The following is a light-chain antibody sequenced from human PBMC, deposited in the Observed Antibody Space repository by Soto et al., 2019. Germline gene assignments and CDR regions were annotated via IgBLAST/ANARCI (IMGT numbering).Light chain of an antibody. CDR1: QSISSY. V-gene: IGKV1-39*01. Sequence: DVQMSQSPSSLSTSVGDRVTLTCPSSQSISSYLNWYQQKPGKAPKLLIFTASTLQSGVPSRLSGSGSGTDFTLTISSLQPEDFATYYCQQSYTTPLGFGGGTKVDIK. CDR3: QQSYTTPLG. J-gene: IGKJ4*01. CDR2: TAS.